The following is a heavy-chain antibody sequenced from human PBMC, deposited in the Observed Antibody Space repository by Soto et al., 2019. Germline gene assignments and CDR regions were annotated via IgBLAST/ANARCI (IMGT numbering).Heavy chain of an antibody. J-gene: IGHJ5*02. CDR2: ISAYDGKT. CDR1: GYPFNTYG. CDR3: ARDPHEFSTSYWFDP. V-gene: IGHV1-18*01. D-gene: IGHD3-16*02. Sequence: GSGKVCFKAYGYPFNTYGINLVRQAPGQGLELMGWISAYDGKTTYAEKFQGRVTLTTDTSTSTAYMELRSLRSDDTAIYYCARDPHEFSTSYWFDPWGHGTTVTVSS.